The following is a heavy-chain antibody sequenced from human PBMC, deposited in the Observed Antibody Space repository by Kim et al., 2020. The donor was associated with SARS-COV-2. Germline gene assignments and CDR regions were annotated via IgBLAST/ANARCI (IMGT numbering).Heavy chain of an antibody. J-gene: IGHJ5*02. Sequence: SETLSLTCAVYGGSFSGYYWSWIRQPPGKGLEWIGEINHSGSTNYNPSLKSRVTISVDTSKNQFSLKLSSVTAADTAVYYCARGARTMVRGVIGNWFDPWGKGTLVTVSS. CDR1: GGSFSGYY. CDR2: INHSGST. CDR3: ARGARTMVRGVIGNWFDP. D-gene: IGHD3-10*01. V-gene: IGHV4-34*01.